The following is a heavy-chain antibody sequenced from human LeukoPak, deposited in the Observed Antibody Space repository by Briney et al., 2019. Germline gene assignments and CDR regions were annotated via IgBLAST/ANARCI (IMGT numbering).Heavy chain of an antibody. CDR3: ARFEPQSTGYFQH. CDR2: ISSSSSYI. D-gene: IGHD1-14*01. Sequence: PGGSLRLSCAASGFTFSSYSMNWVRQAPGKGLEWVSSISSSSSYIYYADSVKGRFTISRDNAKNSLYLQMNSLRAEDTAVYYCARFEPQSTGYFQHWGQGTLVTVSS. CDR1: GFTFSSYS. J-gene: IGHJ1*01. V-gene: IGHV3-21*01.